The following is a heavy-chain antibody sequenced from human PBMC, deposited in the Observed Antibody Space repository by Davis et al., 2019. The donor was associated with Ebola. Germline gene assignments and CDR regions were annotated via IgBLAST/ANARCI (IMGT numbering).Heavy chain of an antibody. J-gene: IGHJ6*02. V-gene: IGHV3-30*18. CDR3: AKDPWYYYYGMDV. CDR2: ISYDGSNK. CDR1: GFTFSSYG. Sequence: GESLKISCAASGFTFSSYGMHWVRQAPGKGLEWVAVISYDGSNKYYADSVKGRFTISRDNSKNTLYLQMNSLRAEDTAVYYCAKDPWYYYYGMDVWGQGTTVTVSS.